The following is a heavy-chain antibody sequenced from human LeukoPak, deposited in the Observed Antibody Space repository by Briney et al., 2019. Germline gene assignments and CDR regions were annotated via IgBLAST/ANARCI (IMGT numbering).Heavy chain of an antibody. CDR2: ISSSGSTI. CDR1: GFTFSSYN. CDR3: ASRGPHTSNYYYYGMDV. J-gene: IGHJ6*02. Sequence: GGSLRLSCAASGFTFSSYNMNWVRQAPGKGLEWLSYISSSGSTINYADPVKGRFTISRDNAKNSLYLQMNSLRDEDTAVYYYASRGPHTSNYYYYGMDVWGQGTTVTVSS. V-gene: IGHV3-48*02. D-gene: IGHD2/OR15-2a*01.